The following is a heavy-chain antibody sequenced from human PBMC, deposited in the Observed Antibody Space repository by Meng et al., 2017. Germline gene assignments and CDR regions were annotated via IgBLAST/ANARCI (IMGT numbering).Heavy chain of an antibody. CDR1: GFTFSSYA. CDR2: ISGSGGST. CDR3: AKRSITGTTPNYYSGMDV. V-gene: IGHV3-23*01. J-gene: IGHJ6*02. D-gene: IGHD1-20*01. Sequence: GESLKISCAASGFTFSSYAMSWVRPAAGKGLEWVSAISGSGGSTYYADSVKSRFTISRDNSKNTLYMQMNSLRAEDTAVYYWAKRSITGTTPNYYSGMDVWGQGTTVTVSS.